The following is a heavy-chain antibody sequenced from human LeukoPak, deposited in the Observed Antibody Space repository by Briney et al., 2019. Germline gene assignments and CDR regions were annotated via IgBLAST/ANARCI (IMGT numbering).Heavy chain of an antibody. D-gene: IGHD3-3*01. CDR3: AKSPLNPLRFLEWPRLLYGMDV. CDR2: ISGSGGST. V-gene: IGHV3-23*01. CDR1: GFTFRTYA. Sequence: PGGSLRLSCAASGFTFRTYAMNWVRQAPGKGLEWVSAISGSGGSTYYADSVKGRFTISRDNSKNTLYLQMNSLRAEDTAVYYCAKSPLNPLRFLEWPRLLYGMDVWGQGTTVTVSS. J-gene: IGHJ6*02.